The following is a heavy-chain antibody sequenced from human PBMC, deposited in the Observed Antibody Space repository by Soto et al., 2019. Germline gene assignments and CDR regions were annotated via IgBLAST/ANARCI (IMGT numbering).Heavy chain of an antibody. CDR3: ARVGNYDSSGFDY. V-gene: IGHV4-31*03. J-gene: IGHJ4*02. CDR1: GGSISSGGYY. CDR2: IYYSGST. Sequence: ASETLSLTCTVSGGSISSGGYYWSWIRQHPGKGLEWIGYIYYSGSTYYNPSLKSRVTISVDTSKNQFSLKLSSVTAADTAVYYCARVGNYDSSGFDYWGQGTLVTVSS. D-gene: IGHD3-22*01.